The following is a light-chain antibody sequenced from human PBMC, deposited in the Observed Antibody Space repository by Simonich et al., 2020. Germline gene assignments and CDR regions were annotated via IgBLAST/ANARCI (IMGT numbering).Light chain of an antibody. Sequence: QSALTQPASVSGSPGQSITISCTGTSSDGGSYNLVSWYQQHPGQAPKLLISEDRKRPSGGSNLFSGSKSGNTASLTISGLQAEDEADYYCCSYSGSSTWVFGGGTKLTVL. V-gene: IGLV2-23*01. CDR2: EDR. J-gene: IGLJ3*02. CDR3: CSYSGSSTWV. CDR1: SSDGGSYNL.